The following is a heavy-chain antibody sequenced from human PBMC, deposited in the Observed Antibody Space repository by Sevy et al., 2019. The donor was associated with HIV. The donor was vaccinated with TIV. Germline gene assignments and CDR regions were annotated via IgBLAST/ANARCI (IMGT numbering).Heavy chain of an antibody. CDR1: GFTFSSYW. J-gene: IGHJ6*02. CDR2: IKQDGSET. CDR3: ARDQGNTGIYYYYGMDV. Sequence: GGSLRLSCAASGFTFSSYWMSWVRQAPGKGLEWVANIKQDGSETYYVDSVKGRFTISRDNAKNSLYLQMNSLRAEDTAVYYCARDQGNTGIYYYYGMDVWGQGTTVTVSS. V-gene: IGHV3-7*01. D-gene: IGHD3-10*01.